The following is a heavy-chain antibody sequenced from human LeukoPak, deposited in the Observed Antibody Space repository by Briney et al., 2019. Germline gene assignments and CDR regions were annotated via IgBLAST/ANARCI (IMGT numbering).Heavy chain of an antibody. D-gene: IGHD2-2*01. CDR1: GYTFTGYY. Sequence: GASVKVSCKASGYTFTGYYMHWVRQAPGQGLEWMGRINPNSGGTNYAQKFQGRVTMTRDTSISTAYMELSRLRSDDTAVYYCASEGYCSSTSYYWGNYWGQGTLVTVSS. V-gene: IGHV1-2*06. J-gene: IGHJ4*02. CDR3: ASEGYCSSTSYYWGNY. CDR2: INPNSGGT.